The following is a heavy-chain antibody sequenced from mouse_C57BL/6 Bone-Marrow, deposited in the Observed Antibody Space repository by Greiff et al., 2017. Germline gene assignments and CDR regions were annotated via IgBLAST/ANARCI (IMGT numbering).Heavy chain of an antibody. D-gene: IGHD4-1*01. Sequence: QVQLQQSGAELARPGASVKLSCKASGYTFTSYGISWVKQRTGQGLEWIGEIYPRSGNTYYNAKFKGKATLTADKSSSTAYMELRSLTSEDSAVYFCARRDAVLEWFAYWGQGTLVTVSA. J-gene: IGHJ3*01. CDR3: ARRDAVLEWFAY. V-gene: IGHV1-81*01. CDR2: IYPRSGNT. CDR1: GYTFTSYG.